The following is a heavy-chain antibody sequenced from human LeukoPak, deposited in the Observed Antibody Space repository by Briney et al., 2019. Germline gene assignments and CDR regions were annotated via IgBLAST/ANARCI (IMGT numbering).Heavy chain of an antibody. CDR2: ISYDGSNK. V-gene: IGHV3-30*01. D-gene: IGHD3-10*01. CDR1: GFTFSSYA. Sequence: PGRSLRLSCAASGFTFSSYAMHWVRQAPGKGLEWVAVISYDGSNKYYADSVKGRFTISRDNSKNTLYLQMNSLRAEDTAVYYCARAHIATVRGVIGTFDYWGQGTLVTVSS. J-gene: IGHJ4*02. CDR3: ARAHIATVRGVIGTFDY.